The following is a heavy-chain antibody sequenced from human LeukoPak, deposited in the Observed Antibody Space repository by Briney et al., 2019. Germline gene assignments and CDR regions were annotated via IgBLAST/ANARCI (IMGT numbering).Heavy chain of an antibody. CDR2: ITSDGRGT. CDR1: GFTFSASA. V-gene: IGHV3-64D*06. D-gene: IGHD4/OR15-4a*01. J-gene: IGHJ4*02. Sequence: GGSLRLSCSASGFTFSASAMHWVRQAPGKGPQFVSAITSDGRGTYYADSVKGRFTISRDNSENTLYLQMSSVRPEDTAVYYCVRDLTWGQGTLVTVSS. CDR3: VRDLT.